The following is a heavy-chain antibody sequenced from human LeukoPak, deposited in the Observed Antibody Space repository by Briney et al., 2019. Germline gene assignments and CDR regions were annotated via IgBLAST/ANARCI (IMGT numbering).Heavy chain of an antibody. J-gene: IGHJ4*02. V-gene: IGHV4-34*01. Sequence: SGTLSLTCAVYGGSFSDYYWTWIRQPPGKGLEWIGEINHSGSTNYNPSLKSRVTISVDTSKKHFSLKLSSVTAADTAVYYCARGDGYNMGVYFDYWGQGILVTVSS. D-gene: IGHD5-24*01. CDR2: INHSGST. CDR1: GGSFSDYY. CDR3: ARGDGYNMGVYFDY.